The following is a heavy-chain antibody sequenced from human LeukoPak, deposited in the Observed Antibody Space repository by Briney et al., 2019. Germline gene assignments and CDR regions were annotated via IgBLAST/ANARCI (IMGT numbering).Heavy chain of an antibody. Sequence: GASVKVSCKASGYTLTGYYIHWVRQAPGQGLEWMGWINPNSGATNYPQKFQGRVTMTRDTSISTAYMELTRLRSDDTAVYYCARDWRELRNFDWFLDYWGRGTLVTVSS. CDR3: ARDWRELRNFDWFLDY. CDR2: INPNSGAT. J-gene: IGHJ4*02. D-gene: IGHD3-9*01. CDR1: GYTLTGYY. V-gene: IGHV1-2*02.